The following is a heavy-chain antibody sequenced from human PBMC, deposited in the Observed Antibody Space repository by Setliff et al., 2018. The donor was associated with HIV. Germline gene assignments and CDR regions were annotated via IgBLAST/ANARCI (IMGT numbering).Heavy chain of an antibody. Sequence: PSETLSLTCTVSGGSINSGGYYWSWIRQPAGKGLEWIGRIPTSGSTNYNPSLKSRVTISVDTSKNQFSLRVRSVTAADTAVYYCARLGMTTVGIGDVFDIWGQGAMVT. CDR2: IPTSGST. D-gene: IGHD4-17*01. J-gene: IGHJ3*02. CDR3: ARLGMTTVGIGDVFDI. CDR1: GGSINSGGYY. V-gene: IGHV4-61*02.